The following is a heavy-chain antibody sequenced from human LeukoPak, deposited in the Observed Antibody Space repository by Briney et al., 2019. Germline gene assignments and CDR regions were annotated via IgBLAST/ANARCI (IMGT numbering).Heavy chain of an antibody. J-gene: IGHJ6*02. CDR1: GGSFSGYY. CDR2: INHSGST. CDR3: ARDKVVTAILYYYYGMDV. Sequence: SETLSLTCAVYGGSFSGYYWSWIRQPPGKGLEWIGEINHSGSTNYNPSLKSRVTISVDTSKNQFSLKLSSVTAADTAVYYCARDKVVTAILYYYYGMDVWGQGTTVTVSS. D-gene: IGHD2-21*02. V-gene: IGHV4-34*01.